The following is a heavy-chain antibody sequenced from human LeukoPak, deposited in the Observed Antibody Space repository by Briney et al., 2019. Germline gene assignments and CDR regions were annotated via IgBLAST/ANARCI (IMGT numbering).Heavy chain of an antibody. CDR2: IYYSGST. CDR3: ARGRGDFWSGYYDDWLDP. D-gene: IGHD3-3*01. Sequence: PSETLSLTCTVSGGSISSYYWSWIRQPPGKGLEWIGYIYYSGSTNYNPSLKSRVTISVDTSKNQFSLKLSSVTAADTAVYYCARGRGDFWSGYYDDWLDPWGQGTLVTVSS. CDR1: GGSISSYY. V-gene: IGHV4-59*08. J-gene: IGHJ5*02.